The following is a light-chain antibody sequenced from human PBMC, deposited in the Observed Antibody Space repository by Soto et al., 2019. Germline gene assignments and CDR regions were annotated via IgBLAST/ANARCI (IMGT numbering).Light chain of an antibody. CDR1: QEISNY. CDR2: DAS. Sequence: DIQMIQSPSSLSASVGDRVTITCQASQEISNYLNWYQQKPGKAPKLLIYDASNLERGVPSRFSGRGSGTDFTFTISSLQPEDFATYYCQQYDHLPRTFGRGTKVKSN. CDR3: QQYDHLPRT. J-gene: IGKJ1*01. V-gene: IGKV1-33*01.